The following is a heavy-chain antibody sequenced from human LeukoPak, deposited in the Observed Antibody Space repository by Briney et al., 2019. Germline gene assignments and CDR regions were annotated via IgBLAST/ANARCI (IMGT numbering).Heavy chain of an antibody. V-gene: IGHV3-21*04. D-gene: IGHD3-22*01. CDR1: GFTFSSYS. CDR2: ISSSSSYI. J-gene: IGHJ4*02. CDR3: AKGLRTYYYDSSGYYSNYFDY. Sequence: GGSLRLSCAASGFTFSSYSMNWVRQAPGKGLEWVSSISSSSSYIYYADSVKGRFTISRDNAKNSLYLQMNSLRAEDTAVYYCAKGLRTYYYDSSGYYSNYFDYWGQGTLVTVSS.